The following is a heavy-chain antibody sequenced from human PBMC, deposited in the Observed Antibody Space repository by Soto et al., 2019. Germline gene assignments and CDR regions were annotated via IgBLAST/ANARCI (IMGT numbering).Heavy chain of an antibody. D-gene: IGHD2-21*02. CDR2: IYYSGST. CDR1: GGSISSYY. Sequence: SETLSLTCTVSGGSISSYYWSWIRQPPWKGLEWIGYIYYSGSTNYNPSLKSRVTISVDTSKNQFSLKLNSVTAADTAVYYCARDLWGYCGTDCYPLDVWGQGTTVTVSS. V-gene: IGHV4-59*01. CDR3: ARDLWGYCGTDCYPLDV. J-gene: IGHJ6*02.